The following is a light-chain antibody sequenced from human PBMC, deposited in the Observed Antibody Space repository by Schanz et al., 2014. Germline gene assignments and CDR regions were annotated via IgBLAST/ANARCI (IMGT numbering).Light chain of an antibody. CDR3: SSYSSPPPLILV. Sequence: QSALTQPASVSGSPGQSITISCTGASSDVGGYNYVSWYQQHPDKAPKLLIYDVTNRPSGVSNRFSGSKSGKTASLTISGLQADDEADYYCSSYSSPPPLILVFGGGTKLTVL. V-gene: IGLV2-14*03. CDR2: DVT. CDR1: SSDVGGYNY. J-gene: IGLJ2*01.